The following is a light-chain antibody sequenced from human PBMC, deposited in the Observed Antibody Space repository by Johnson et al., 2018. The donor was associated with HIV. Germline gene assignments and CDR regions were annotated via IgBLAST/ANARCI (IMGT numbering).Light chain of an antibody. J-gene: IGLJ1*01. CDR2: ENN. V-gene: IGLV1-51*02. Sequence: HSVLTQPPSVSAAPGQKVTISCSGSSYNIGNNYVYWYQCLPGTAPKLLIFENNKRPSGIPDRFSGSKSGTSATLGITGLQTGDEADYYCGTWDSSLSAPGYVFGTGTKVTVL. CDR3: GTWDSSLSAPGYV. CDR1: SYNIGNNY.